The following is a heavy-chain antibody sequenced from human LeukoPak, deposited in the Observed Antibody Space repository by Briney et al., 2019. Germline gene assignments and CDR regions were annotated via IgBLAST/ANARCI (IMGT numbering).Heavy chain of an antibody. V-gene: IGHV3-64D*09. Sequence: GGSLRLSCSASGFTFSNYAIHWVRQAPGKGLEYVSAISTNGGSTYYADSVKSRFTISRDNSKNTLYLQMSSLRAEDTAVYYCVKGYCSSGNCFSRTMYYFDYWGQGTLVTVSS. CDR1: GFTFSNYA. CDR2: ISTNGGST. J-gene: IGHJ4*02. D-gene: IGHD2-15*01. CDR3: VKGYCSSGNCFSRTMYYFDY.